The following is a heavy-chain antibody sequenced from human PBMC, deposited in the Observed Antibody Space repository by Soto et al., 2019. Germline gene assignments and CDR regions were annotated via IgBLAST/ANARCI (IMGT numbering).Heavy chain of an antibody. Sequence: SETLSLTCTVSGASLTTYYWSWIRQPPGKGLEWIGYISYSGSTDYNPSLKSRVTISFDASKNQISLQVRSATAADAAVYYCARDLKEYCSDGKCNWFDPWGQGTLVTVPQ. CDR1: GASLTTYY. CDR2: ISYSGST. CDR3: ARDLKEYCSDGKCNWFDP. D-gene: IGHD2-15*01. J-gene: IGHJ5*02. V-gene: IGHV4-59*01.